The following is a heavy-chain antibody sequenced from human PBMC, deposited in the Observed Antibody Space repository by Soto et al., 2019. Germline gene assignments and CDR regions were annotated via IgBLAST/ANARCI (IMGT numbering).Heavy chain of an antibody. V-gene: IGHV3-23*01. J-gene: IGHJ4*02. CDR1: GFTFSSYA. CDR3: AKDSGVPILGYCSSTSCLAFDY. Sequence: GGSLRLSCAASGFTFSSYAMSWVRQAPGKGLEWVSAISGSGGSTYYADSVKGRFTISRDNSKDTLYLQMNSLRAEDTAVYYCAKDSGVPILGYCSSTSCLAFDYWGQGTLVTVSS. D-gene: IGHD2-2*01. CDR2: ISGSGGST.